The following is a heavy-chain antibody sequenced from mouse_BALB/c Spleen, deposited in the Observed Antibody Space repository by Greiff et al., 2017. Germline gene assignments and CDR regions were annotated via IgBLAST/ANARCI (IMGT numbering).Heavy chain of an antibody. CDR2: IDTSDSYT. D-gene: IGHD2-14*01. Sequence: QVQLQQPGAELVMPGASVKMSCKASGYTFTDYWMHWVKQRPGQGLEWIGAIDTSDSYTSYNQKFKGKATLTVDESSSTAYMQLSSLTSEDSAVYYCARWGVRRGDYYAMDYWGQGTSVTVSS. CDR3: ARWGVRRGDYYAMDY. CDR1: GYTFTDYW. V-gene: IGHV1-69*01. J-gene: IGHJ4*01.